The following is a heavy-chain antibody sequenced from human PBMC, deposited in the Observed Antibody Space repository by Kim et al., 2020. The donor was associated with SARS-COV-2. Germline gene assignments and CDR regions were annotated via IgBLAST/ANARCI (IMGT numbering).Heavy chain of an antibody. D-gene: IGHD3-16*01. CDR1: GGSISSSNYY. J-gene: IGHJ3*02. V-gene: IGHV4-39*01. CDR2: LFYTGST. CDR3: ARRGRYASPSTAFDI. Sequence: SETLSLTCTVSGGSISSSNYYWGWIRQPPGKGLEWIGSLFYTGSTYYNPSLKSRVTISVNTSKNQFSLKLNSVTATDTAVYYCARRGRYASPSTAFDIWGQGTMVTVSS.